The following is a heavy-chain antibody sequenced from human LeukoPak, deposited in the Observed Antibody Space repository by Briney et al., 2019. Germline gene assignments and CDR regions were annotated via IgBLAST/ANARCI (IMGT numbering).Heavy chain of an antibody. CDR1: GYTLTELS. V-gene: IGHV1-24*01. Sequence: EASAKVSCKVSGYTLTELSMHWVRQAPGKGLEWMGGFDPEDGETIYAQKFQGRVTMTEDTSTDTAYMELSSLRSEDTAVYYCATAVRLGELSPDYWGQGTLVTVYS. J-gene: IGHJ4*02. CDR3: ATAVRLGELSPDY. D-gene: IGHD3-16*02. CDR2: FDPEDGET.